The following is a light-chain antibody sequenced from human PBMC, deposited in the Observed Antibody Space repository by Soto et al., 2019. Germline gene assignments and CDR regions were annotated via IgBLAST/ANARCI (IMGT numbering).Light chain of an antibody. CDR3: QQYSAYWT. CDR1: PAIASF. J-gene: IGKJ1*01. CDR2: GAS. Sequence: IQLTQSPSSLSASVGDRVTITCRASPAIASFLAWYQQKPGTAPKLLIYGASTLQSGVPSRFSGSGSGTEFTLTISSLQSDDFATYYCQQYSAYWTFGQGTKVEIK. V-gene: IGKV1-9*01.